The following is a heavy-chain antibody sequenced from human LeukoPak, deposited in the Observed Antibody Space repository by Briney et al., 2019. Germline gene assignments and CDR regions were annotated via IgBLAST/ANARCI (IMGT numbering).Heavy chain of an antibody. CDR3: ARGIGTSYDSSRDAFDM. J-gene: IGHJ3*02. Sequence: SETLSLTCTVSAGSLSSGDYYWSWIRQPAGKGLEWLGRIYSPGTNYNYNPSLKSRVNISIDTSKNQFSLKLTSVTAADTAVYYCARGIGTSYDSSRDAFDMWGQGTMVTVSS. D-gene: IGHD3-22*01. V-gene: IGHV4-61*02. CDR1: AGSLSSGDYY. CDR2: IYSPGTN.